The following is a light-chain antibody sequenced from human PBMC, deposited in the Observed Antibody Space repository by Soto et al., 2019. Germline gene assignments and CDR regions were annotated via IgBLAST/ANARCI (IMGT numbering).Light chain of an antibody. V-gene: IGKV3-15*01. J-gene: IGKJ1*01. CDR2: DTS. CDR3: QEYIHWPPGM. CDR1: QFVSRR. Sequence: EIVVTQSPATLSASPGERVTLSCRASQFVSRRLAWYQQRPGQVPRLLIYDTSTRAPGISARFSGSGYGTEFSLTISSLQSEDFAVYYCQEYIHWPPGMFGPGTTVDIK.